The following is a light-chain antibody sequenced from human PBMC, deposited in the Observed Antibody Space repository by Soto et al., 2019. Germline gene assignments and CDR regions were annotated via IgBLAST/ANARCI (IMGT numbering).Light chain of an antibody. V-gene: IGKV3-15*01. CDR3: QQYTNWPPYT. CDR2: DAS. J-gene: IGKJ2*01. Sequence: EIVMTQSPATLSVSPGERATLSCRASQSVRSNLAWYQQKPGQAPRLLIYDASTRATGVPARFSGSGSGTEFTLTISSLQSEDFAVYYCQQYTNWPPYTFGQGTKLEIK. CDR1: QSVRSN.